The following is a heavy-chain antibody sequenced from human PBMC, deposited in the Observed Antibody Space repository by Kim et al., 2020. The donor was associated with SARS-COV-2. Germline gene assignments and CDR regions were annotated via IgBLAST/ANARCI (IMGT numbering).Heavy chain of an antibody. D-gene: IGHD3-16*01. J-gene: IGHJ4*02. Sequence: GNGNTIYSQKFQGRVTFTTETSASTAYMELSFLRSEDSAVYYCLGGFYFDYWGKGTLVTVSS. CDR3: LGGFYFDY. CDR2: GNGNT. V-gene: IGHV1-3*01.